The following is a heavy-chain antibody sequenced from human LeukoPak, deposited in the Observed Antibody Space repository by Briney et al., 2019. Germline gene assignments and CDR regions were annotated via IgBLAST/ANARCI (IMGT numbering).Heavy chain of an antibody. Sequence: PGGSLRLPCAASGFTFSSYSMSWVRQAPGKGLEWVSSISSSSSYIYYADSVKGRFTISRDNAKNSLYLQMNSLRAEDTAVYYCARDRGHGDDGEVYWGQGTLVTVSS. CDR1: GFTFSSYS. V-gene: IGHV3-21*01. D-gene: IGHD4-17*01. J-gene: IGHJ4*02. CDR2: ISSSSSYI. CDR3: ARDRGHGDDGEVY.